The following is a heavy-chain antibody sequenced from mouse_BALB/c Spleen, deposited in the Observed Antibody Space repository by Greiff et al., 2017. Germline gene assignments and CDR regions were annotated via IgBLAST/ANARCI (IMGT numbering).Heavy chain of an antibody. CDR2: ISSGGSYT. CDR3: ASASTMITSGGFAY. V-gene: IGHV5-9-4*01. J-gene: IGHJ3*01. CDR1: GFTFSSYA. Sequence: EVMLVESGGGLVQPGGSRKLSCAASGFTFSSYAMSWVRQSPEKRLEWVAEISSGGSYTYYPDTVTGRFTISRDNAKNTLYLEMSSLRSEDTAMYYCASASTMITSGGFAYWGQGTLVTVSA. D-gene: IGHD2-4*01.